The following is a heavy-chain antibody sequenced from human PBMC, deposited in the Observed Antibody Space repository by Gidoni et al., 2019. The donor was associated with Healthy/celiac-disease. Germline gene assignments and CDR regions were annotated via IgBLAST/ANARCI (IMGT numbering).Heavy chain of an antibody. D-gene: IGHD5-12*01. Sequence: QVQLVQSGAEVKKPGASVKVSCKASGSTFTSYGISWVRQAPGQGLEWMGWISAYNGNTNYAQKLQGRVTMTTDTSTSTAYMELRSMRADDTAVYYCASLTGYSGYDYVYGMDVWGQGTTVTVSS. J-gene: IGHJ6*02. CDR2: ISAYNGNT. CDR1: GSTFTSYG. V-gene: IGHV1-18*01. CDR3: ASLTGYSGYDYVYGMDV.